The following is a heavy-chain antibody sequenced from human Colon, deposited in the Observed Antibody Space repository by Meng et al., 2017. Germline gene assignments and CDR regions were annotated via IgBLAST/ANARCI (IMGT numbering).Heavy chain of an antibody. J-gene: IGHJ5*02. CDR1: GFSFNNYG. Sequence: EVRLLESGGGLVKPGWSLRLSCVGSGFSFNNYGTSWVRQVEGKGLEWVSGISNSGGAQYYSDSVKGRFTISRDNSKNTVYLQMNSLRADDTAVYYCAKDSFTNYESDSWGQGTLVTVSS. CDR3: AKDSFTNYESDS. V-gene: IGHV3-23*01. D-gene: IGHD3-16*01. CDR2: ISNSGGAQ.